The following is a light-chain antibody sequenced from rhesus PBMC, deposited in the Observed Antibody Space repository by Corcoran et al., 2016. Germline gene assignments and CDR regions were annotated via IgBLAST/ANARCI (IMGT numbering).Light chain of an antibody. V-gene: IGKV1-25*01. CDR3: QQHNSYPLT. Sequence: DIQMTQSPSSLSASVGDTVTITCQASQGISKYLACYKQKPGKAPKLLIYDASTLKSGVPSRFSGSGSSTEFPLTISSLQPEDCATYYCQQHNSYPLTFGGGTKVELK. J-gene: IGKJ4*01. CDR2: DAS. CDR1: QGISKY.